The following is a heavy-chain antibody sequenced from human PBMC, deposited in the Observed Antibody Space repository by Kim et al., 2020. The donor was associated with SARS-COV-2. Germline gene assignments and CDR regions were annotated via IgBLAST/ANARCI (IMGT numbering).Heavy chain of an antibody. CDR2: ISSDGSET. J-gene: IGHJ4*02. CDR1: GFTFSNYG. Sequence: GGSLRLSCAASGFTFSNYGMQWVRQAPGKGLEWVAVISSDGSETYYADSVKGRFTISRDNSEHTLYLQMNSLRAEDTAVYYCAKVYNILAVVVTGHYWGQGNLVKVSS. CDR3: AKVYNILAVVVTGHY. V-gene: IGHV3-30*18. D-gene: IGHD3-22*01.